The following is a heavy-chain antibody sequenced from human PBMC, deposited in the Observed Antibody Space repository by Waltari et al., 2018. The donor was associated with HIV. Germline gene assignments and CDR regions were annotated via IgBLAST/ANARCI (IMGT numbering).Heavy chain of an antibody. D-gene: IGHD1-1*01. CDR3: AKDGRQLPIQLLARYGLDV. CDR1: GFAFGNFA. CDR2: ISGSGGST. Sequence: EVRLLESGGGLVQPGGSLRLSCAASGFAFGNFAMSWVRQAPGKGLEWVSGISGSGGSTSYADSVKGRFTISRDNSKNMLYLQMNSLTAEDTAIFYCAKDGRQLPIQLLARYGLDVWGLGTTVTVSS. V-gene: IGHV3-23*01. J-gene: IGHJ6*02.